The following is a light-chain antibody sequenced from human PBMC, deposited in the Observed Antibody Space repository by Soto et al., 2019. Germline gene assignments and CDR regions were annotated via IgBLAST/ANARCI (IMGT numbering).Light chain of an antibody. Sequence: QSALTQPASVSGSPGQSSTISCTGTSSDVGSYNLVSWYQQHPGKAPKLRIYEVSKRPSGVSNRFSGSKSGNTASLTISGLQDEDEADYYCCSYAGSSTYVFGTGTKVTV. J-gene: IGLJ1*01. CDR2: EVS. CDR3: CSYAGSSTYV. V-gene: IGLV2-23*02. CDR1: SSDVGSYNL.